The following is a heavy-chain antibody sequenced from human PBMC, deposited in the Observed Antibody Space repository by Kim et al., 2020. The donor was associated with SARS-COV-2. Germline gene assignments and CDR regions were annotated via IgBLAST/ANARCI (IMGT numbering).Heavy chain of an antibody. Sequence: ASVKVSCKASGYTFTDFYIQWVRQAPGQGLEWMGWINPNGGGTKYAQKFQGWVTMTRATSVSTVYMELRRLRSDDTAVYYCAKGGYCSGESCYGYFDHWGQGTLVTVSS. D-gene: IGHD2-15*01. CDR3: AKGGYCSGESCYGYFDH. J-gene: IGHJ4*02. V-gene: IGHV1-2*04. CDR2: INPNGGGT. CDR1: GYTFTDFY.